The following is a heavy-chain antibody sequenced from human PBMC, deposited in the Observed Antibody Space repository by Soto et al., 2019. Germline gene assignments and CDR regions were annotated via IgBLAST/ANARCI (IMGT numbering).Heavy chain of an antibody. Sequence: EVQLVESGGGLVKPGGSLRLACAASGFTFSTHTLNWVRQAPGKGLEWVSSISTYSTYIFYADSVKGRFTISRDNDKNSLSLQMTSLRDEDTAVYYCARAAQEVGVTMAGMYCWGQGTLVSVSS. CDR3: ARAAQEVGVTMAGMYC. D-gene: IGHD6-19*01. J-gene: IGHJ4*02. V-gene: IGHV3-21*01. CDR2: ISTYSTYI. CDR1: GFTFSTHT.